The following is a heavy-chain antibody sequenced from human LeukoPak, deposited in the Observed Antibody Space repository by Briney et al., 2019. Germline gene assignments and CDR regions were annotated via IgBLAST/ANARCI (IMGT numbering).Heavy chain of an antibody. D-gene: IGHD2-8*01. CDR2: IGSSGGSI. J-gene: IGHJ6*02. V-gene: IGHV3-21*01. Sequence: GGSLRLSCAASGFTFSSYTMNWVRQAPGKGLEWVSSIGSSGGSIYDADSVKGRSTISRDNGKNSLYLQMSSLRAEDTAVYYCARDPPHGVISLARYGMDVWGQGTTVTVSS. CDR3: ARDPPHGVISLARYGMDV. CDR1: GFTFSSYT.